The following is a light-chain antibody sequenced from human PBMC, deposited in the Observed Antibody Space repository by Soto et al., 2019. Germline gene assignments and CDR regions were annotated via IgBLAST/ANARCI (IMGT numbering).Light chain of an antibody. CDR2: TAS. CDR1: QNIRTF. CDR3: QQSYTTPLT. V-gene: IGKV1-39*01. Sequence: DIQMTQSPSSLSASAGDRVTITCRASQNIRTFLNWYQQKPGKAPNLLIYTASTLQSGVPSRFSGSGSGTEFTLTISSLQRDDFATYYGQQSYTTPLTFGGGTKVEI. J-gene: IGKJ4*01.